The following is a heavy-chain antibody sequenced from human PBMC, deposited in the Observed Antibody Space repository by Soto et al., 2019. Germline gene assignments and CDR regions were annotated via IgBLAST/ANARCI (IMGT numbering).Heavy chain of an antibody. Sequence: GGSLRLSCAASGFTFSSYGMHWVRQAPGKGLEWVAVIWYDGSNKYYADSVKGRFTISRDNSKNTLYLQMNSLRAEDTAVYYCARSGSSYDIADLLTYYMDVWGKGTTVTVSS. D-gene: IGHD3-9*01. CDR2: IWYDGSNK. J-gene: IGHJ6*03. CDR1: GFTFSSYG. CDR3: ARSGSSYDIADLLTYYMDV. V-gene: IGHV3-33*01.